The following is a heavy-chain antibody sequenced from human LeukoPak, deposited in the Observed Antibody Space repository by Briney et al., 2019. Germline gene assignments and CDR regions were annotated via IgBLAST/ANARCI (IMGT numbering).Heavy chain of an antibody. J-gene: IGHJ4*02. V-gene: IGHV1-69*05. Sequence: SVKVSCKASGGTFSSYAISWVRQAPGQGLEWMGGIIPIFGTANYAQKFQGRVTITTDEYTSTAYMELSSLRSEDTAVYYCARDLGLNYYDSSGYRQMVGGRFDYWGQGTLVTVSS. CDR1: GGTFSSYA. CDR3: ARDLGLNYYDSSGYRQMVGGRFDY. D-gene: IGHD3-22*01. CDR2: IIPIFGTA.